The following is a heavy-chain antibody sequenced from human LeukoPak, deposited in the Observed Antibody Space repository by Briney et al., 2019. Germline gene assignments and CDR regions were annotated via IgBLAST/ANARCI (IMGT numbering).Heavy chain of an antibody. CDR2: ISWNSGSI. Sequence: GGSLRLSCAASGFTFDDYAMHWVRQAPGKGLEWVSGISWNSGSIGYADSVKGRFTISRDNAKNSLYLQMNSLRAEDTALYYCAKSNSVDYYYYMDVWGKGTTVTVYS. J-gene: IGHJ6*03. D-gene: IGHD4-23*01. CDR1: GFTFDDYA. V-gene: IGHV3-9*01. CDR3: AKSNSVDYYYYMDV.